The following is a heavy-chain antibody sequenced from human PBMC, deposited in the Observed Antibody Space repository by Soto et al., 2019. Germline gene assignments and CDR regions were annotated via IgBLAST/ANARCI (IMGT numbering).Heavy chain of an antibody. D-gene: IGHD5-12*01. V-gene: IGHV3-23*01. J-gene: IGHJ6*03. Sequence: GGSLRLSCAASGFTFSSYAMSWVRQAPGKGLEWVSAISGSGGSTYYADSVKGRFTISRDNSKNTLYLQMNSLRAEDTAVYYCAKDEGVLIVATILYYYYMDVWGKGTTVTVSS. CDR1: GFTFSSYA. CDR2: ISGSGGST. CDR3: AKDEGVLIVATILYYYYMDV.